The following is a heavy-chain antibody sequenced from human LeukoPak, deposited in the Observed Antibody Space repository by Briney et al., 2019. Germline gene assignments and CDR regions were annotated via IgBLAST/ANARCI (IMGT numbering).Heavy chain of an antibody. Sequence: PGGSLRLSCAASGFTFSTYAVHWVRQAPGKGLEWVSVISYDGSNKYYTDSVKGRFTISRDNSKNTLYLQMDSLRAEDTALYYCARDPATYSSGRWGGFEYWGQGTLVTVSS. D-gene: IGHD6-19*01. V-gene: IGHV3-30*10. CDR2: ISYDGSNK. CDR1: GFTFSTYA. J-gene: IGHJ4*02. CDR3: ARDPATYSSGRWGGFEY.